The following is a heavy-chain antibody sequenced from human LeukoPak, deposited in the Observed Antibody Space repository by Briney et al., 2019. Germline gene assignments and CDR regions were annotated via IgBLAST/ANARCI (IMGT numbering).Heavy chain of an antibody. V-gene: IGHV4-59*01. CDR1: GDSISSSY. CDR3: TRLRVGATPPDGAAY. J-gene: IGHJ4*02. Sequence: PSETLSLTCSVSGDSISSSYWSWVRQPPGRGLEWIGYIYYSGSTNYNPSLKSRVTISVDTSKNQFSLKLTSVTAADTAIYYCTRLRVGATPPDGAAYWGQGILVTVSS. CDR2: IYYSGST. D-gene: IGHD1-26*01.